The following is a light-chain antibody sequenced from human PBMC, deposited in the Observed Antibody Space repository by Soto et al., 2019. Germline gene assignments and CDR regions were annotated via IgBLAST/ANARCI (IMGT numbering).Light chain of an antibody. CDR2: DVT. CDR3: SSYTTRNTEV. CDR1: SGDVGAFNY. Sequence: QSVLTQPASVSGAPGQSISISCIGTSGDVGAFNYVSWYQHHPGKAPQLIIYDVTSRPSGVSNRFSASKSGNTASLTISGLQAEDEADYYCSSYTTRNTEVFGTGTKVTVL. J-gene: IGLJ1*01. V-gene: IGLV2-14*03.